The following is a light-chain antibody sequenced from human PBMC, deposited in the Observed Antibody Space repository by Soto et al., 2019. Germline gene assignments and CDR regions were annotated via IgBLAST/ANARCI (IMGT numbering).Light chain of an antibody. CDR1: QSITSNY. V-gene: IGKV3-20*01. CDR3: QQYARSPYT. J-gene: IGKJ2*01. CDR2: AVS. Sequence: EIVLTQSPGTLSLSLGERATLSCRASQSITSNYLAWYQQKPGQAPRVLVYAVSGRPNGIPDRFSGSGSGIDFTLTIGRLEPEDFALYYCQQYARSPYTFGQGTQLEIK.